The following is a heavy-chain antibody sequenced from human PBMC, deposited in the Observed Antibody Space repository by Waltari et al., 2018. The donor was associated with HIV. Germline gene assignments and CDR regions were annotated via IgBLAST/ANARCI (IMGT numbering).Heavy chain of an antibody. CDR2: INHTGKT. CDR1: GGSFGGYH. D-gene: IGHD3-10*01. V-gene: IGHV4-34*02. J-gene: IGHJ3*01. Sequence: QVQLQQWGTSLLQPSETLFLTCAVYGGSFGGYHWNWLRKSPGGTLEWIGEINHTGKTNYNPALDRRFAISVDVSKNQFSLTVTSVTAADTATYFCARDKVLLPFGESRGLGDFDAWGQGTAVVVSS. CDR3: ARDKVLLPFGESRGLGDFDA.